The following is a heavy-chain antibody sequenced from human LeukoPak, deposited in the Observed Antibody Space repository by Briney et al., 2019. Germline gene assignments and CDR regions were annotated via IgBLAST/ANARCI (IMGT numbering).Heavy chain of an antibody. J-gene: IGHJ4*02. CDR1: GGSISSGGYY. D-gene: IGHD4-17*01. CDR2: IYYSGST. V-gene: IGHV4-31*03. CDR3: ATNHNYGDFPY. Sequence: SSETLSLTCTVSGGSISSGGYYWSWIRQHPGKGLEWIGYIYYSGSTYYNPSLKSRVTISVDTSKNQFSLKLSSVTAADTAVYYCATNHNYGDFPYWGQGTLVTVSS.